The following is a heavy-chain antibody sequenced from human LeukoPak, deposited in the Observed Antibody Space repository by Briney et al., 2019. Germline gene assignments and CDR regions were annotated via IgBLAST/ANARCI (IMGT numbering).Heavy chain of an antibody. Sequence: GGSLRLSCAASGFTFSSYSMNWVRQAPGKGLEWVSSISSSSSYIYYADSVKGRFTISRNNAKNSLYLQMNSLRAEDTAVYYCARDEIYYDSGGYFYYWGQGTLVTVSS. J-gene: IGHJ4*02. V-gene: IGHV3-21*01. CDR3: ARDEIYYDSGGYFYY. CDR2: ISSSSSYI. D-gene: IGHD3-22*01. CDR1: GFTFSSYS.